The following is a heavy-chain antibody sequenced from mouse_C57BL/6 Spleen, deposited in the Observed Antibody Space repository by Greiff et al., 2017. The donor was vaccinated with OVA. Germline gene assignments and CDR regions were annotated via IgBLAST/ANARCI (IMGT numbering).Heavy chain of an antibody. CDR1: GFSLTSYA. D-gene: IGHD2-4*01. J-gene: IGHJ4*01. V-gene: IGHV2-9-1*01. CDR2: IWTGGGT. CDR3: ARNGGLRQGGAMDY. Sequence: VQLQESGPGLVAPSQSLSITCTVSGFSLTSYAISWVRQPPGKGLEWLGVIWTGGGTNYNSALKSRLSISKDNSKSQVFLKMNSLQTDDTARYYCARNGGLRQGGAMDYWGQGTSVTVSS.